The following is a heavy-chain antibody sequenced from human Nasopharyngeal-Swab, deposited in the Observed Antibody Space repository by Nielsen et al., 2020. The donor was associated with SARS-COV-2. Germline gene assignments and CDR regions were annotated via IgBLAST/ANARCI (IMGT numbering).Heavy chain of an antibody. V-gene: IGHV3-64D*06. D-gene: IGHD3-16*01. J-gene: IGHJ3*02. Sequence: GESLKISCAASGFTFSTYWMHWVRQAPGKGLEYVSTINDYEDRLYYADSVKGRFTISRDNSKNTLYLQMSSLRAEDTAVYWCVKDLRGDYAFDIWGQGTMVTVSS. CDR2: INDYEDRL. CDR3: VKDLRGDYAFDI. CDR1: GFTFSTYW.